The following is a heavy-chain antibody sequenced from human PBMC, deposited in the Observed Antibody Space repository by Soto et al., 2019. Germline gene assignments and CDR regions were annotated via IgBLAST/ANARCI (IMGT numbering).Heavy chain of an antibody. CDR2: ISSSSSYI. CDR1: GFTFSSYS. J-gene: IGHJ4*02. D-gene: IGHD4-17*01. V-gene: IGHV3-21*01. Sequence: PGGSLRLSCAASGFTFSSYSMNWVRQAPGKGLEWVSSISSSSSYIYYADSVKGRFTISRDNAKNSLYLQMNSLRAEDTAVYYCAREPRTYGGLDYWGQGTLVTVSS. CDR3: AREPRTYGGLDY.